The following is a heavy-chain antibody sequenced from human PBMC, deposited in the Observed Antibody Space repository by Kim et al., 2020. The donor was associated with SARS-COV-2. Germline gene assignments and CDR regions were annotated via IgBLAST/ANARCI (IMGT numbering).Heavy chain of an antibody. CDR3: AKDWDGDRRVEYFDL. Sequence: DSVKGRFTISIDNSESTLYLQMNSLRGEDSATYYCAKDWDGDRRVEYFDLWGRGTLVTVSS. D-gene: IGHD4-17*01. V-gene: IGHV3-23*01. J-gene: IGHJ2*01.